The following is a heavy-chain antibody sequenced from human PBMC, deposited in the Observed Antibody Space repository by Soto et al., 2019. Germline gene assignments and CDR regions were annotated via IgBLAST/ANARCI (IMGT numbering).Heavy chain of an antibody. D-gene: IGHD2-2*01. J-gene: IGHJ1*01. Sequence: SEAMSLTCSVSGYSIDRGYYWGWIRQAPERGLEWIGSISHRGATSYTPSLKSRAIISLDTSNNQFTLRLTSVTVADTATYYCGRDEYDSSRHQRAYCGRGTRVTVS. V-gene: IGHV4-38-2*02. CDR2: ISHRGAT. CDR3: GRDEYDSSRHQRAY. CDR1: GYSIDRGYY.